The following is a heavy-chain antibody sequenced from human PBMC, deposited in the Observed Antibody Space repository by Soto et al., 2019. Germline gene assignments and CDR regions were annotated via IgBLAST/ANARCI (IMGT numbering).Heavy chain of an antibody. D-gene: IGHD2-15*01. Sequence: GGSLRLSCAASGFTFSSYSMNWVRQAPGKGLEWVSYISSSSSTIYYADSVKGRFTISRDNAKNSLYLQMNSLRDEDTAVYYCARAGHNCSGGSCYLLGYYYYGMDVWGQGTTVTVSS. V-gene: IGHV3-48*02. CDR3: ARAGHNCSGGSCYLLGYYYYGMDV. CDR2: ISSSSSTI. CDR1: GFTFSSYS. J-gene: IGHJ6*02.